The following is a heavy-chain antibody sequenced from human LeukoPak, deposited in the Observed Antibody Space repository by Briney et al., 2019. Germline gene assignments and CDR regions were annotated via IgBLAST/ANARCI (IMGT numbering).Heavy chain of an antibody. CDR2: INPDESDK. J-gene: IGHJ4*02. V-gene: IGHV3-74*01. Sequence: PGGSLRLSCAASRFTFSVHWMHWVRQAPGKGLEWVSRINPDESDKAYADSVKGRFTISRDNSKNTLYLQMNSLRAEDTAVYYCAKDLGAAAGDDCWGQGTLVTVSS. CDR3: AKDLGAAAGDDC. CDR1: RFTFSVHW. D-gene: IGHD6-13*01.